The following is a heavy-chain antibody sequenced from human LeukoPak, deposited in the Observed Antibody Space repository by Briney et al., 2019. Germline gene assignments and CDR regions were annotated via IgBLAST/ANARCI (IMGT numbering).Heavy chain of an antibody. Sequence: GGSLRLSCAASGFTFSDYGIHWVRQAPGQGLEWVALIWYDGSKKYYADSVKGRFTISRDNTKNTLYLQLNSLRADDTAVYYCARAHSSSPTFDLWGQGTLVTVSS. CDR3: ARAHSSSPTFDL. CDR2: IWYDGSKK. D-gene: IGHD6-6*01. V-gene: IGHV3-33*01. J-gene: IGHJ4*02. CDR1: GFTFSDYG.